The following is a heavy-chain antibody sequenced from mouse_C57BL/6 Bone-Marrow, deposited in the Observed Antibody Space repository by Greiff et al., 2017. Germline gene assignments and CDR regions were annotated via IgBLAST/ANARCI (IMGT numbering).Heavy chain of an antibody. CDR1: GFTFSNYW. Sequence: EVKLMESGGGLVQPGGSMKLSCVASGFTFSNYWMNWVRQSPEKGLEWVAQIRLKSDNYATHYAESVKGRFTISRDDSKSSVYLQMNNLRAEDTGIYYCTEEDLLWSSMDYWGQGTSVTVSS. V-gene: IGHV6-3*01. J-gene: IGHJ4*01. CDR2: IRLKSDNYAT. D-gene: IGHD2-1*01. CDR3: TEEDLLWSSMDY.